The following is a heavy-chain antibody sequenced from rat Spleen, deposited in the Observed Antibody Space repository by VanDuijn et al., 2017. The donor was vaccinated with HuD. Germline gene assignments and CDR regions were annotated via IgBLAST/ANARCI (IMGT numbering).Heavy chain of an antibody. CDR3: TTPPYYYSAPDY. CDR1: GFTFSNYG. V-gene: IGHV5-29*01. D-gene: IGHD1-1*01. Sequence: EVQLVESGGGLVQPGRSMKLSCAASGFTFSNYGMAWVRQAPKKGLEWVAYISYDGSSTYYRDSVKGRFPISRDNAKSTLYLQMDSLRYEDTATYYCTTPPYYYSAPDYWGQGVMVTVSS. CDR2: ISYDGSST. J-gene: IGHJ2*01.